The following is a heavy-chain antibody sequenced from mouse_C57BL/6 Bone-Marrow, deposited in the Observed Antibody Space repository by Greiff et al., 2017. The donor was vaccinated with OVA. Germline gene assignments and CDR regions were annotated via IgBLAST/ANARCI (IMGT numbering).Heavy chain of an antibody. V-gene: IGHV1-15*01. J-gene: IGHJ4*01. CDR3: TRGYSNYYAMDY. Sequence: VQLQQSGAELVRPGASVTLSCKASGYTFTDYEMHWVKQTPVHGLEWIGAIDPETGGTAYNQKFKGKAILTADKSSSTAYMKLRSLTSEDSAVYYSTRGYSNYYAMDYWGQGTSVTVSS. CDR1: GYTFTDYE. CDR2: IDPETGGT. D-gene: IGHD2-5*01.